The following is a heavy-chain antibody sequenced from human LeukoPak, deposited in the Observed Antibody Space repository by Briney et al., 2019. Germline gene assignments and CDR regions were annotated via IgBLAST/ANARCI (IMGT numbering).Heavy chain of an antibody. CDR1: GGSISDYY. CDR3: ARGDFCSKSNCYLRPMDV. J-gene: IGHJ6*03. CDR2: IYYSGST. Sequence: SETLSLTCTVSGGSISDYYWNWIRQPPGKGLEWIGYIYYSGSTTYNPSLKSRVTMSVDTAKNQFSLKLRSVTAADTAVYYCARGDFCSKSNCYLRPMDVWGKGATVTVSS. D-gene: IGHD3-3*01. V-gene: IGHV4-59*01.